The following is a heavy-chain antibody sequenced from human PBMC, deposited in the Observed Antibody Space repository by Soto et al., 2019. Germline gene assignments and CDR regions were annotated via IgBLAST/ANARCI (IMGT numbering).Heavy chain of an antibody. D-gene: IGHD2-2*01. Sequence: SETLSLPRTGSGGSLSRSSYFLGWIRQPPGKGLEWIGSIYYSGSTYYNPSLKSRVTISVDTSKNQFSLKLSSVTAADTAVYYCARFHVVVVPAAIDYWGQGTLVTVSS. CDR2: IYYSGST. J-gene: IGHJ4*02. CDR1: GGSLSRSSYF. CDR3: ARFHVVVVPAAIDY. V-gene: IGHV4-39*01.